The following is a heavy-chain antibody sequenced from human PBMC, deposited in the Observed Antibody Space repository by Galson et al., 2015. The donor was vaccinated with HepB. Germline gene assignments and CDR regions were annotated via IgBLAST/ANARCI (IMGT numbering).Heavy chain of an antibody. CDR2: IIPILGIA. Sequence: SVKVSCKASGGTFSSYAISWVRQAPGQGLEWMGGIIPILGIANYAQKFQGRVTITADKSTSTAYMELSSLSSEDTAVYYCARGFYCSGGSCVRFDPWGQGTLVTVSS. D-gene: IGHD2-15*01. CDR1: GGTFSSYA. J-gene: IGHJ5*02. CDR3: ARGFYCSGGSCVRFDP. V-gene: IGHV1-69*10.